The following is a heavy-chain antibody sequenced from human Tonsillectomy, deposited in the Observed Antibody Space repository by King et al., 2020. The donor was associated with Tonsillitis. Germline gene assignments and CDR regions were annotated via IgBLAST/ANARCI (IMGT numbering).Heavy chain of an antibody. CDR1: GFTFSSYG. D-gene: IGHD3-10*01. Sequence: VQLVESGGGVVQPGRSLRLSCAASGFTFSSYGMHWVRQAPGKGLEWVAVISYDGSNKYYADSVKGRFTISRDNSKNTLYLQMNSLRAEDTAVYYCARAGADGSGSYYFDYWGQGTLVTVSS. CDR3: ARAGADGSGSYYFDY. V-gene: IGHV3-33*05. J-gene: IGHJ4*02. CDR2: ISYDGSNK.